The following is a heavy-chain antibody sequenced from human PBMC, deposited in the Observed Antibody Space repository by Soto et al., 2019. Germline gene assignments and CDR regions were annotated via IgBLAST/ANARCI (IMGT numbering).Heavy chain of an antibody. CDR3: ARETYRGFYFDY. Sequence: PGGSLRLSCAASGFTFTDYWTHWVRQAPGKGLVWVSRINSDGSRTSYADSVTGRFTISRDNAKNALYLQMNSLRVGDTALYYCARETYRGFYFDYWGQGTLVTVSS. V-gene: IGHV3-74*01. CDR2: INSDGSRT. J-gene: IGHJ4*02. D-gene: IGHD4-4*01. CDR1: GFTFTDYW.